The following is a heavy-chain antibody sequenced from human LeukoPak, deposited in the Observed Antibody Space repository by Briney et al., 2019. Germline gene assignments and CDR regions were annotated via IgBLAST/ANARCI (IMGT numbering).Heavy chain of an antibody. V-gene: IGHV3-74*01. CDR3: ARFEYSSSWLDY. D-gene: IGHD6-13*01. J-gene: IGHJ4*02. CDR2: ISTDGYTT. CDR1: GLAFSAYK. Sequence: GGSLRLSCAASGLAFSAYKMHWVRQAPRKGLVWVSRISTDGYTTDYADFVQGRFTASRDNTKNTWSLEMNSLRAEDTAVYYCARFEYSSSWLDYWGQGTLVTVSS.